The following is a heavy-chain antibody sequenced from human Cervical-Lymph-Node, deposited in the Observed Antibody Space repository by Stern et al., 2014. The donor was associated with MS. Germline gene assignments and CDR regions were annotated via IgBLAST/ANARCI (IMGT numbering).Heavy chain of an antibody. Sequence: QVQLVQSGAEVKKPGASVKVFCKASGYAFPYYYMHWVRQAPGQGLEWVGLINPVVGRTKYAQKFQGRITMTRDTSTSTVFMELSSLRSEDTAVYYCARDDGGNSELGYWGQGTLVTVSS. CDR1: GYAFPYYY. CDR2: INPVVGRT. J-gene: IGHJ4*02. CDR3: ARDDGGNSELGY. V-gene: IGHV1-46*01. D-gene: IGHD4-23*01.